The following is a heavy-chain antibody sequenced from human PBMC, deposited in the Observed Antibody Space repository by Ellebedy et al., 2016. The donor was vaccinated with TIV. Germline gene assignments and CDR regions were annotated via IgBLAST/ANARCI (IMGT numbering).Heavy chain of an antibody. D-gene: IGHD6-13*01. V-gene: IGHV3-74*01. CDR3: ARGGIAAAGTTRWFDP. CDR2: IDIDVIST. J-gene: IGHJ5*02. Sequence: GESLKISCVASGFSFSSYWMHWVRQAPGKGLVWVSRIDIDVISTNYADSVKGRFTISRDNSKNTLYLQMNSLRAEDTAVYYCARGGIAAAGTTRWFDPWGQGTLVTVSS. CDR1: GFSFSSYW.